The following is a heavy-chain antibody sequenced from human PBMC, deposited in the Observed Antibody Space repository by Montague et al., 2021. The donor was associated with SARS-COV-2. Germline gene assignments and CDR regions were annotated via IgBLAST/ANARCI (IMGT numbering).Heavy chain of an antibody. D-gene: IGHD5-24*01. CDR2: INDSGST. J-gene: IGHJ4*02. V-gene: IGHV4-4*07. Sequence: SETLSLTCSISGGSITSYYWSWVRQPAGRGLEWIGHINDSGSTNYNPSLKSRVRLSIDNPKNQFSLKLKSLTAADTAVYYCVRDEGNWYSFDYWGQGALVTVSS. CDR1: GGSITSYY. CDR3: VRDEGNWYSFDY.